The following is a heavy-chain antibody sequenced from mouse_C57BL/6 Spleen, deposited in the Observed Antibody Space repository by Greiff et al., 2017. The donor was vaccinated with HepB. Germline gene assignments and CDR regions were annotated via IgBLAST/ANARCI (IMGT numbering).Heavy chain of an antibody. CDR1: GYTFTNYW. CDR3: AREGPLITTVVATKGYFDV. Sequence: VQLQQSGAELVRPGTSVKMSCKASGYTFTNYWIGWAKQRPGHGLEWIGDIYPGGGYTNYNEKFKGKATLTADKSSSTAYMELRSLTSEDSAVYFCAREGPLITTVVATKGYFDVWGTGTTVTVSS. D-gene: IGHD1-1*01. CDR2: IYPGGGYT. V-gene: IGHV1-63*01. J-gene: IGHJ1*03.